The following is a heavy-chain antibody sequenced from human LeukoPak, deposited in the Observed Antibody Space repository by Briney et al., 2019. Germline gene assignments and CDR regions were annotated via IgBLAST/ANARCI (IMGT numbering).Heavy chain of an antibody. CDR2: ISGSGGST. J-gene: IGHJ4*02. D-gene: IGHD1-26*01. Sequence: EGSLRLSCAASGFTFSSYAMSWVRQAPGKGLEWVSAISGSGGSTYYADSVKGRFTISRDNSKNTLYLQMNSLRAEDTAVYYCARAGGSYYFDYWGQGTLVTVSS. CDR3: ARAGGSYYFDY. CDR1: GFTFSSYA. V-gene: IGHV3-23*01.